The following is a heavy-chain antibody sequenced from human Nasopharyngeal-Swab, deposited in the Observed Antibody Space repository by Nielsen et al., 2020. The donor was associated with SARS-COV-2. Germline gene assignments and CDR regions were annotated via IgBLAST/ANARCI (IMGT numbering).Heavy chain of an antibody. J-gene: IGHJ3*02. Sequence: GESLKISCAASGFTFSSYWMHWVRQAPGKGLVWVSRINSDGSSTSYADSVKGRFAISRDNAKNTLYLQMNSLRAEDTAVYYCASMAFDIWGQGTMVTVSS. CDR1: GFTFSSYW. CDR2: INSDGSST. V-gene: IGHV3-74*01. CDR3: ASMAFDI.